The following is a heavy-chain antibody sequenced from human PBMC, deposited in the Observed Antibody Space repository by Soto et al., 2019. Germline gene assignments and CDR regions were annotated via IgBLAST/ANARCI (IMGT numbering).Heavy chain of an antibody. J-gene: IGHJ6*02. V-gene: IGHV4-4*02. CDR2: IYHSGST. Sequence: QVQLQESGPGLVKPSGTLSLTCAVSSGSISSAHWWYWVRQPPGKGLEWIGEIYHSGSTNYNPSLKSRVTVSVDKSMNQFSLKLTSVTAADTAVYYCATNSYYSLGVWGQGTTVTVSS. CDR3: ATNSYYSLGV. CDR1: SGSISSAHW.